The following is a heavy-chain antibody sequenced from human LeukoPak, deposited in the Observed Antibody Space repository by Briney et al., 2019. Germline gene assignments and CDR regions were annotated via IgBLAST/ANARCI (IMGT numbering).Heavy chain of an antibody. J-gene: IGHJ4*02. CDR2: INHSGST. CDR1: GGSFSGYY. Sequence: SETLSLTCAVYGGSFSGYYWSWIRQPPGKGLEWIGEINHSGSTNYNPSLKSRVTISVDTSKNQFSLKLSSVTAADTAVYYCARALTSPYYDSSGLRYFDYWGQGTLVTVSS. CDR3: ARALTSPYYDSSGLRYFDY. V-gene: IGHV4-34*01. D-gene: IGHD3-22*01.